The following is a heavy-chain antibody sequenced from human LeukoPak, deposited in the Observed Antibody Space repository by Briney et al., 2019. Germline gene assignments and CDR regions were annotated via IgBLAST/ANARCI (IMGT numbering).Heavy chain of an antibody. CDR1: GFTFSSYA. J-gene: IGHJ4*02. CDR3: AEPEGGYYDIRPD. V-gene: IGHV3-23*01. Sequence: GGSLRLSCAASGFTFSSYAMSWVRQAPGKGLEWVSAISGSGGSTYYADSVKGRFTISRDNSKNTLYLQMNSLRAEDTAVYYCAEPEGGYYDIRPDWGQGTLVTVSS. D-gene: IGHD3-22*01. CDR2: ISGSGGST.